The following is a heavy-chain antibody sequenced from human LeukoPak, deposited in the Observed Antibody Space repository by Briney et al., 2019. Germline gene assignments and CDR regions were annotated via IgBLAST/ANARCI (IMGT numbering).Heavy chain of an antibody. Sequence: ASVKVSCKASGYTLTSYYMHWVRQAPGQGLEWMGIINPSGGSTSYAQKFQGRVTMTRDTSTSTVYMELSSLRSEDTAVYYCARDGLGSSGYRNWFDPWGQGTLVTVSS. V-gene: IGHV1-46*01. CDR2: INPSGGST. CDR1: GYTLTSYY. D-gene: IGHD3-22*01. CDR3: ARDGLGSSGYRNWFDP. J-gene: IGHJ5*02.